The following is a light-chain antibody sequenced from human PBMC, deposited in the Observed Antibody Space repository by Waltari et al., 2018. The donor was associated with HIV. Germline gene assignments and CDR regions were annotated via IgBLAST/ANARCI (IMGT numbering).Light chain of an antibody. Sequence: QSVLTQPPSASGTPGQRVTISCSGSSSNIGSTYVYWYQQVPGTSPTRRIYRKNQRPSGVPDRGAGSKLGTSASPAISGLRSEDEADYYCAAWDDSLSGWVFGGGTKLTVL. CDR2: RKN. CDR3: AAWDDSLSGWV. CDR1: SSNIGSTY. V-gene: IGLV1-47*01. J-gene: IGLJ3*02.